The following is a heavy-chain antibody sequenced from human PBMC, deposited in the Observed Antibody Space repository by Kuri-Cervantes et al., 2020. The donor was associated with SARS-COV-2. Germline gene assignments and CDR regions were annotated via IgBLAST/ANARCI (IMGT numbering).Heavy chain of an antibody. CDR3: ARPRGIVVVPAAMGGAFDI. Sequence: GESLKVSCKASGYTFTSYGISWVRQVPGQGLEWMGWISAYNGNTNYAQKLQGRVTMTTDTSTSTAYMELRSLRSDDTAVYYCARPRGIVVVPAAMGGAFDIWGQGTMVTVSS. D-gene: IGHD2-2*01. CDR1: GYTFTSYG. CDR2: ISAYNGNT. J-gene: IGHJ3*02. V-gene: IGHV1-18*01.